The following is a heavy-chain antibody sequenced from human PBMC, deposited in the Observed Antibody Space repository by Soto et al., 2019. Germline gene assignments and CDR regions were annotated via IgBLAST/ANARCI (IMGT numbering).Heavy chain of an antibody. Sequence: GGSLRLSCAPSGFIFRNYLMHWVRQAPGKGLVWISRINSDGSSASYADSVKGRFTISRDNAKNTLYLQMHSLRDEDTAVYYCARDGYNGFDYWGQGTLVTVSS. CDR3: ARDGYNGFDY. J-gene: IGHJ4*02. CDR1: GFIFRNYL. D-gene: IGHD5-12*01. V-gene: IGHV3-74*01. CDR2: INSDGSSA.